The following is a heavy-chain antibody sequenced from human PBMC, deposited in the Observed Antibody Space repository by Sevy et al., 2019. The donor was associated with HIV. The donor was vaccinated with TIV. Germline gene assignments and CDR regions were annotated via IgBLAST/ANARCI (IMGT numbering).Heavy chain of an antibody. V-gene: IGHV1-2*02. D-gene: IGHD3-9*01. CDR2: INPSSGGT. CDR1: GYTFTDYY. Sequence: ASVKVSCKASGYTFTDYYMHWVRQAPGQGLEWLGWINPSSGGTNYAQKFQGRVTMTRDTSISTAYMELSRLRSDDTAVYYCAREAPNILTAFSWGQGTLVTVSS. CDR3: AREAPNILTAFS. J-gene: IGHJ5*02.